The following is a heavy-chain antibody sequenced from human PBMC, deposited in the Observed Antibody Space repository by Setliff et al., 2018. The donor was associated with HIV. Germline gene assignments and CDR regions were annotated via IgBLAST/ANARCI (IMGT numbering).Heavy chain of an antibody. Sequence: KASETLSLTCTVSGGSISSYYWSWIRQPPGKGLEWIGEINHSGSTHYNPPLKSRATISVDASKNQFSLRLNSVTAADTAVYYCARGATLLPGYSDRWEYFYMDVWGKGTTVTVSS. D-gene: IGHD5-12*01. J-gene: IGHJ6*03. CDR2: INHSGST. CDR1: GGSISSYY. V-gene: IGHV4-34*01. CDR3: ARGATLLPGYSDRWEYFYMDV.